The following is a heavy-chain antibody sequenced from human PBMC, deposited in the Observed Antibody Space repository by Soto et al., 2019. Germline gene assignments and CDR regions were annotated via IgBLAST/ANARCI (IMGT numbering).Heavy chain of an antibody. D-gene: IGHD6-13*01. V-gene: IGHV1-69*02. Sequence: QVQLVQSGAEVKKPGSSVKVSCKASGGTFSSYTISWVRQAPGQGLEWMGRIIPILGIANYAQKFQGRVTITADKSTSTAYMELISLRSEDTAVYYCARWRAAAVDYWGQGTLVTVSS. CDR2: IIPILGIA. CDR3: ARWRAAAVDY. CDR1: GGTFSSYT. J-gene: IGHJ4*02.